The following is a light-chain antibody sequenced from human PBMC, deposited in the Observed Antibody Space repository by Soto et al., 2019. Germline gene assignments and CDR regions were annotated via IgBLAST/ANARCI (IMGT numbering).Light chain of an antibody. CDR2: DVS. J-gene: IGLJ1*01. CDR1: SSGVGGYNY. V-gene: IGLV2-14*01. Sequence: QSVLTQPASVSGSPGQSITISCTGTSSGVGGYNYVSWYQQHPGKAPKLMIYDVSNRPSGVSNRFSGSKSGNTASLTISGLQAEDEADYYCSSYTSSSTPWIYVLGTGTKVTV. CDR3: SSYTSSSTPWIYV.